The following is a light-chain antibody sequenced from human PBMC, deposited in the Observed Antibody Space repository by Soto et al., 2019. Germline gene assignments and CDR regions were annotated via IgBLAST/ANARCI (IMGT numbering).Light chain of an antibody. CDR3: QPYNNWPLT. J-gene: IGKJ4*01. V-gene: IGKV3-15*01. Sequence: EVVMRQSPATRSVSPGEGATLSCRASPGIGDTLAWYQHKPGQTPRLLIYDTSTRATGVPTRFSGSRSGAEFTLTINSLQSEDFAVYYCQPYNNWPLTFGGGTKVEIK. CDR1: PGIGDT. CDR2: DTS.